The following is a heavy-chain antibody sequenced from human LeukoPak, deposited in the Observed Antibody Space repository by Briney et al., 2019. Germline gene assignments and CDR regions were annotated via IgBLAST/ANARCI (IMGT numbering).Heavy chain of an antibody. CDR1: GGSTSGYY. Sequence: PAETLPLTCTVSGGSTSGYYWTWIRQPPGKGLEWVGYIYNGVSTNYNPSLKSRLTISADTSKNRFSLKLSSVTAADTAVYFCAGGSQYRIIHFDAWGQGTLVTVSS. V-gene: IGHV4-59*01. D-gene: IGHD5-12*01. CDR2: IYNGVST. J-gene: IGHJ4*02. CDR3: AGGSQYRIIHFDA.